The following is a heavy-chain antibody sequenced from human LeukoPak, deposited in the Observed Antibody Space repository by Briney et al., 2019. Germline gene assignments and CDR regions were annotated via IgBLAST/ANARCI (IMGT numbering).Heavy chain of an antibody. CDR3: ARGLSSSWYLDY. CDR2: IYTSGST. J-gene: IGHJ4*02. D-gene: IGHD6-13*01. Sequence: SETLSLTCTVSGASISSYYWSWIRQPAGKGLEWIGRIYTSGSTNYNPSLKSRVTISVDKSKNQFSLKLSSVTAADTAVYCCARGLSSSWYLDYWGQGTLVTVSS. V-gene: IGHV4-4*07. CDR1: GASISSYY.